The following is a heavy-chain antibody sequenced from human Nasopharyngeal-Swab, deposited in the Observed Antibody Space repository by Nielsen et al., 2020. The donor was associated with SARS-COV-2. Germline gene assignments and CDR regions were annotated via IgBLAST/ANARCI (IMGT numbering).Heavy chain of an antibody. CDR2: INHSGSN. J-gene: IGHJ3*02. D-gene: IGHD2-21*02. Sequence: WIRPPPGKGLEWIGEINHSGSNNYNPSRKSRVPISVKTSKNQVTLKLNSVTAADTAVYYSARSWRVVTAIRFAFDIWGQGTMVTVSS. V-gene: IGHV4-34*01. CDR3: ARSWRVVTAIRFAFDI.